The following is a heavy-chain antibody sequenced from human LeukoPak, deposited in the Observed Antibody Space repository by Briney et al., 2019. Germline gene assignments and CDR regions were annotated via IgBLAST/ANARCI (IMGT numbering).Heavy chain of an antibody. Sequence: GGSLRLSCAASGFTFSRSAMNWVRQAPGKGLEWVSSFSASGGTTYYADSVKGGFTISRDNSKNTLSVQMNSLRAEDKAVYYCAKANYSGRYYFDSWGQGTLVTVSS. CDR1: GFTFSRSA. D-gene: IGHD1-26*01. CDR2: FSASGGTT. J-gene: IGHJ4*02. CDR3: AKANYSGRYYFDS. V-gene: IGHV3-23*01.